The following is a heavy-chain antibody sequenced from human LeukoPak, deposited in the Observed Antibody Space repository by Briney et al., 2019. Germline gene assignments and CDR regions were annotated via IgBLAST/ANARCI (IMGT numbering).Heavy chain of an antibody. CDR3: ARHTRASQYYFDY. CDR1: GFTFSSYS. CDR2: ISDDAYNI. V-gene: IGHV3-21*01. D-gene: IGHD3-3*01. Sequence: PGGSLRLSCAASGFTFSSYSMNWVRQAPGKGLEWVSSISDDAYNIDYADSVRGRFTVSRDNAKNALYLQMNSLRAEDTAVYYCARHTRASQYYFDYWGQGTLVTVSS. J-gene: IGHJ4*02.